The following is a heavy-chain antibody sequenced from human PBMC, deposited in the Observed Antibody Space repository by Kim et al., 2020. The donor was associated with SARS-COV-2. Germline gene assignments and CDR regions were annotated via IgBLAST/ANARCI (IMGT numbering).Heavy chain of an antibody. CDR2: IWNEGSNK. CDR1: GFTFSSYG. V-gene: IGHV3-33*08. CDR3: ARDEHSSGWYIDY. Sequence: GGSLRLSCAASGFTFSSYGMHWVRQAPGKGREWVAVIWNEGSNKYYADSVKGRFTISRDNSKNTLYLQMNSLRAEDTAVYYCARDEHSSGWYIDYWGQGTLVTVSS. J-gene: IGHJ4*02. D-gene: IGHD6-19*01.